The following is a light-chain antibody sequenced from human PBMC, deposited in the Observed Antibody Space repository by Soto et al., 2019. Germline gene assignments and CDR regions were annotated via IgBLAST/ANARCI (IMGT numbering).Light chain of an antibody. CDR2: DVS. J-gene: IGLJ2*01. V-gene: IGLV2-11*01. Sequence: QSVLTQPRSVSGSPGQSVTISCTGTSSDVGGYNYVSWYQQHPGKAPKVIIYDVSKRPSGVPDRFSGSKSGSTASLTISGLQAEDESDYYCSSFAGRSTVVFGGGTKLTVL. CDR1: SSDVGGYNY. CDR3: SSFAGRSTVV.